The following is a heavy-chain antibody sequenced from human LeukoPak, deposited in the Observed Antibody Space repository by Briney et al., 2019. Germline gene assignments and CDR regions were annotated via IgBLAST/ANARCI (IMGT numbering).Heavy chain of an antibody. J-gene: IGHJ4*02. D-gene: IGHD2-21*01. CDR2: INPNSGLT. CDR3: ARDIVVVPAVEAEDC. Sequence: ASVTVSFKASGYIFTYYYLHWVRQAPGQGLEWMGWINPNSGLTNYAKRFQDRVTMTADTSVSTAYMQLTRLTSDDSAVYFCARDIVVVPAVEAEDCWGQGTLVTVTS. V-gene: IGHV1-2*02. CDR1: GYIFTYYY.